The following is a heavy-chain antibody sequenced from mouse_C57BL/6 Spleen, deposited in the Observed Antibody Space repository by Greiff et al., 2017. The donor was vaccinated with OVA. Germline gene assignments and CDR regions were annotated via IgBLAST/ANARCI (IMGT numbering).Heavy chain of an antibody. V-gene: IGHV10-1*01. CDR1: GFSFNTYA. Sequence: EVQGVESGGGLVQPKGSLKLSCAASGFSFNTYAMNWVRQAPGKGLEWVARIRSKSNNYATYYADSVKDRFTISRDDSESMLYLQMNNLKTEDTAMYYCVRDYGSSSFAYWGQGTLVTVSA. D-gene: IGHD1-1*01. J-gene: IGHJ3*01. CDR2: IRSKSNNYAT. CDR3: VRDYGSSSFAY.